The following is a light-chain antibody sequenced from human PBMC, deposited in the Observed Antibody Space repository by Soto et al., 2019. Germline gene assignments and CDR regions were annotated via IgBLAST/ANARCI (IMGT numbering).Light chain of an antibody. Sequence: IQLIQSPSTLSASVGDRVSITCPASQDIGNYLNWYKQIPGKAPKLLSFDASNLESGVPSRFSGSGSGTDFTFTISSLQPEDIATYYCQQYETLPITFGQGTRLEIK. V-gene: IGKV1-33*01. CDR2: DAS. CDR1: QDIGNY. CDR3: QQYETLPIT. J-gene: IGKJ5*01.